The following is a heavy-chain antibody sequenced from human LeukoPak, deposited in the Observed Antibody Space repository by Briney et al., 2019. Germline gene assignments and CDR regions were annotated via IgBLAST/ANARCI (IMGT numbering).Heavy chain of an antibody. CDR2: IDHTRNT. D-gene: IGHD1-1*01. CDR3: ATASQLGSYNWFDP. V-gene: IGHV4-34*01. CDR1: GASFSNSY. Sequence: SETRSLTCAAYGASFSNSYWSWIRQPPGKGLEWIGEIDHTRNTKYNPSLKGRATISLDTSKNQFSLDLTSVTATDTAVYYCATASQLGSYNWFDPWGQGTLVTVSS. J-gene: IGHJ5*02.